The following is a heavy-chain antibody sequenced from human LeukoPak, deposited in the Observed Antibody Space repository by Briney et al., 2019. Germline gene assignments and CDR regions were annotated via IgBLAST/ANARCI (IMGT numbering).Heavy chain of an antibody. D-gene: IGHD6-19*01. Sequence: ASVKVSCKASGYTFTNYGISWVRQAPGQGLEWMGWISAYNGDTKNAQKVQGRVTMSTDTSTSTAYMELRSLRSDDTAGYYCARRDSGWDFDYWGQGTLVTVSS. CDR3: ARRDSGWDFDY. V-gene: IGHV1-18*01. CDR1: GYTFTNYG. CDR2: ISAYNGDT. J-gene: IGHJ4*02.